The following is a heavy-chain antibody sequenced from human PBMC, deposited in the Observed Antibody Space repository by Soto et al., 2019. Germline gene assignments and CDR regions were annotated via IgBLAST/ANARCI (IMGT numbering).Heavy chain of an antibody. D-gene: IGHD4-17*01. CDR2: IGPSGRNI. CDR3: AKDYVGTVPDAFDI. CDR1: GFTFSNAG. V-gene: IGHV3-23*01. Sequence: PGGCMGLSCAASGFTFSNAGMSWVRQAPGKGLEWVSGIGPSGRNIYYADSVKGRFTIFRDNSKSTLYLQLNSLRAEDTAVYHCAKDYVGTVPDAFDIWGQGTVVTVSS. J-gene: IGHJ3*02.